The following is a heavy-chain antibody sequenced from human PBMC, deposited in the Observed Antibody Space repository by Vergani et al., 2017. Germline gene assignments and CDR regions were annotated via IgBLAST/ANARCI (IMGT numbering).Heavy chain of an antibody. CDR1: GFTFSSYA. D-gene: IGHD2-15*01. Sequence: EVQLLESGGGLVQPGGSLRLSCAASGFTFSSYAMSWVRQAPGKGLEWVSAISGSGGSTYYADSVKGRFTISRDNSKNTLYLQMNSLRAEDTAVYYCAKSWGNCSCGSCYSSNHFDYWSQGTLVTVSS. V-gene: IGHV3-23*01. CDR2: ISGSGGST. J-gene: IGHJ4*02. CDR3: AKSWGNCSCGSCYSSNHFDY.